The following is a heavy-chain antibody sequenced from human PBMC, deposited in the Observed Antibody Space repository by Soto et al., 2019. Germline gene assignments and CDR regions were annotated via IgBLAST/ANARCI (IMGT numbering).Heavy chain of an antibody. D-gene: IGHD6-6*01. CDR1: GFTFSSYA. CDR3: ARDRKYSSSSPYYYYGMDV. V-gene: IGHV3-30-3*01. CDR2: ISYDGSNK. J-gene: IGHJ6*02. Sequence: QVQLVESGGGVVQPGRSLRLSCAASGFTFSSYAMHWVRQAPGKGLEWVAVISYDGSNKYYADSVKGRFTISRDNSKNTLYLQMNSLRAEDTAVYYCARDRKYSSSSPYYYYGMDVWGQGTTVTVSS.